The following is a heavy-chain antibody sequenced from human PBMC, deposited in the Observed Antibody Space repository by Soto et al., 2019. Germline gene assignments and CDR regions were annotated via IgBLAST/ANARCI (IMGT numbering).Heavy chain of an antibody. CDR3: ARPKGQWLDGRFGMDV. V-gene: IGHV4-39*01. J-gene: IGHJ6*02. CDR1: GGSISSSSYY. CDR2: IYYSGST. Sequence: QLQLQESGPGLVKPSETLSLTCTVSGGSISSSSYYWGWIRQPPGKGLEWIGSIYYSGSTYYNPSLKSRVTISVDTSKNQFSLKLSSVTAADTAVYYCARPKGQWLDGRFGMDVWGQGTTVTVSS. D-gene: IGHD6-19*01.